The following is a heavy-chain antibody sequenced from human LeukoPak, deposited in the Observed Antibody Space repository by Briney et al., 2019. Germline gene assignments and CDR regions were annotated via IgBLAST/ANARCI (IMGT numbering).Heavy chain of an antibody. Sequence: GGSLRLSCAASGFSFSDYHMNWIRQAPGKGLEWVSYSSSSGSSTYYADSVKGRFTISRDYAKNALFLQMNSLRAEDTAVYYCTAAPNTTPGSLGHWGQGTLVTVSS. CDR3: TAAPNTTPGSLGH. V-gene: IGHV3-11*01. D-gene: IGHD6-25*01. CDR1: GFSFSDYH. CDR2: SSSSGSST. J-gene: IGHJ4*02.